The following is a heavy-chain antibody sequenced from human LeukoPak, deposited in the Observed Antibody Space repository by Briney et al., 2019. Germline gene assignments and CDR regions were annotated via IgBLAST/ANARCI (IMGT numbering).Heavy chain of an antibody. V-gene: IGHV4-59*08. CDR3: ARSGSYGSIFDY. CDR2: IYYSGST. CDR1: GGSISGYY. D-gene: IGHD1-26*01. J-gene: IGHJ4*02. Sequence: SETLSLTCTVSGGSISGYYWSWIRQPPGKGLEWIGYIYYSGSTNYNPSLKSRVTISVDTSKNQFSLKLSSVTAADTAVYYCARSGSYGSIFDYWGQGTLVTVSS.